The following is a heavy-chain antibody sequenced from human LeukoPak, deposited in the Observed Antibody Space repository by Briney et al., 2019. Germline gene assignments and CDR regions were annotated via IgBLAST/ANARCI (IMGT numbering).Heavy chain of an antibody. J-gene: IGHJ5*02. CDR2: IYYSGST. CDR1: GGSISSYY. CDR3: ARLRIGWFDP. Sequence: SETLFLTCTVSGGSISSYYWSWIRQPPGKGLEWIGYIYYSGSTNYNPSLKSRVTISVDTSKNQFSLKLSSVTAADTAVYYCARLRIGWFDPWGQGTLVTVSS. V-gene: IGHV4-59*01.